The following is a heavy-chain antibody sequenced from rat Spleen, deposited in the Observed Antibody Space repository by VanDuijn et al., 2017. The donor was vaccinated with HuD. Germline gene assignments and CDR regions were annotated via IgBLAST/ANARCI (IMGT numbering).Heavy chain of an antibody. CDR3: ARHYYYSGDHFDY. Sequence: EVQLVESDGGLVQPGRSLKLSCAASGFTFSDYGMAWVRQAPTKGLEWVATISYGDSSGHSSTYYRDSVKGRFTLARDNAKSTLSLQMDSLRSEDTAIYYCARHYYYSGDHFDYWGQGVMVTVSS. J-gene: IGHJ2*01. D-gene: IGHD1-1*01. CDR2: ISYGDSSGHSST. V-gene: IGHV5-29*01. CDR1: GFTFSDYG.